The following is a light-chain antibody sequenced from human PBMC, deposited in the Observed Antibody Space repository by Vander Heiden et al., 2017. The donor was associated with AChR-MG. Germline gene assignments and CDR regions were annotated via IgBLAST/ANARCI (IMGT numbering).Light chain of an antibody. Sequence: QSVLTQPPSASGTPGQRVNISCSGSTSNIGNNAVNWYQHLPGTAPKLLIYANNKRPSGVPDRFSGSKSGTSASLAISGLQSEDEADYFCAAWDDSLDGSWVFGGGTTLTVL. V-gene: IGLV1-44*01. CDR3: AAWDDSLDGSWV. J-gene: IGLJ3*02. CDR2: ANN. CDR1: TSNIGNNA.